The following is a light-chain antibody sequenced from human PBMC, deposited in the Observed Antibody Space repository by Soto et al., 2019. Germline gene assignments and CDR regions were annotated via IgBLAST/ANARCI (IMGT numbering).Light chain of an antibody. Sequence: LTQPPSVSGSPGQSVTISCTGTSSDVGSYNRVSWYQQPPGTAPKLMIYEVSNRPSGVPDRFSGSKSGNTASLTISGLQAEDEADYYCSSYTSSTPYVFGTGTKVTVL. CDR2: EVS. V-gene: IGLV2-18*02. J-gene: IGLJ1*01. CDR1: SSDVGSYNR. CDR3: SSYTSSTPYV.